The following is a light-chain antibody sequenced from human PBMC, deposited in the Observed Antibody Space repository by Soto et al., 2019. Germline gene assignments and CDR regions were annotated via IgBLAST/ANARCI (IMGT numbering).Light chain of an antibody. V-gene: IGKV3-11*01. CDR2: DAS. J-gene: IGKJ1*01. Sequence: EIVLTQSPATLSLSPGDRATLSCRASQSVSNYLAWYQQKPGQAPRLLIYDASNRATGIPARFRGSGSGTDFTLTISSLEPEDFAVYYCQQRTHWPPWTFGQGTKVEIK. CDR3: QQRTHWPPWT. CDR1: QSVSNY.